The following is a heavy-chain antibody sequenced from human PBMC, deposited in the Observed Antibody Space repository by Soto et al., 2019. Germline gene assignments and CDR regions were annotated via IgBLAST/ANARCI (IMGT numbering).Heavy chain of an antibody. V-gene: IGHV3-21*01. CDR3: ASLSIVVVPAARKYMDV. J-gene: IGHJ6*03. D-gene: IGHD2-2*01. CDR2: ISSSSSYI. Sequence: GGSLRLSCAASGFTFSSYSMNWVRQAPGKGLEWVSSISSSSSYIYYADSVKGRFTISRDNAKNSLYLQMNSLRADDTAVYYCASLSIVVVPAARKYMDVWGKGTTVTVSS. CDR1: GFTFSSYS.